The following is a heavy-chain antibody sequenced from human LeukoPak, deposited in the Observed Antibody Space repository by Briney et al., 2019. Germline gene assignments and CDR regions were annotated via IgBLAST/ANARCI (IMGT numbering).Heavy chain of an antibody. CDR3: AKALPGSDAFDI. J-gene: IGHJ3*02. Sequence: PGRSLRLSCAASGFTFDDYAMHWARQAPGKGLEWVSGISWNSGSIGYADSVKGRFTISRDNAKNSLYLQMNSLRAEDTALYYCAKALPGSDAFDIWGQGTMVTVSS. V-gene: IGHV3-9*01. CDR2: ISWNSGSI. D-gene: IGHD3-10*01. CDR1: GFTFDDYA.